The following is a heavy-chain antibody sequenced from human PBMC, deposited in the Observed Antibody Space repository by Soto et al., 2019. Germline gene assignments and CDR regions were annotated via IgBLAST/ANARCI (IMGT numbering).Heavy chain of an antibody. D-gene: IGHD3-22*01. CDR3: TTDKELYYYDSSGYS. J-gene: IGHJ4*02. CDR2: IKSKTDGGTT. CDR1: GFTFSNAW. V-gene: IGHV3-15*07. Sequence: GGSLRLSCAASGFTFSNAWMNWVRQAPGKGLEWVGRIKSKTDGGTTDYAAPVKGRFTISRDDSKNTLYLQMNSLKTEDTAVYYCTTDKELYYYDSSGYSWGQGTLVTVSS.